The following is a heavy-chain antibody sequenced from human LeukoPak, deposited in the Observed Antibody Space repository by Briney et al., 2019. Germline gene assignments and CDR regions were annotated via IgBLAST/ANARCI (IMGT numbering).Heavy chain of an antibody. J-gene: IGHJ4*02. V-gene: IGHV3-23*01. CDR1: GFTFSSYA. Sequence: PGGSLRLSCAASGFTFSSYAMSWVRQAPGKGLEWVSAISGSGGGTYYADSVKGRFTISRDNSKNTLYLQMNSLRAEDTAVYYCAKGQIAATVYAPFDYWGQGTLVTVSS. CDR3: AKGQIAATVYAPFDY. CDR2: ISGSGGGT. D-gene: IGHD6-13*01.